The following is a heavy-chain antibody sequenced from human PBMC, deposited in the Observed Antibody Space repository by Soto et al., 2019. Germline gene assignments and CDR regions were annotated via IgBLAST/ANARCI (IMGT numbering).Heavy chain of an antibody. V-gene: IGHV1-2*02. CDR1: GFSFTGYY. Sequence: ASVKVSCKASGFSFTGYYIHWLRQAPGQGLEWMGWINAHSGGTEYAQKFQGRVTMTRDTSISTAYMELSRLRSDDTAVYYCATSRISIAVAGETEYYCDYWGQGTPVTVSS. CDR3: ATSRISIAVAGETEYYCDY. CDR2: INAHSGGT. D-gene: IGHD6-19*01. J-gene: IGHJ4*02.